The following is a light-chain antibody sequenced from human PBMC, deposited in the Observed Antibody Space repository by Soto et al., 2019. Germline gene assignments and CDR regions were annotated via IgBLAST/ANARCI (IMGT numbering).Light chain of an antibody. CDR2: EVS. CDR1: SSDVGGYNY. CDR3: SSYTSSSTPVV. V-gene: IGLV2-14*01. J-gene: IGLJ2*01. Sequence: QSALTQPASVSGSPGQSITISCTGTSSDVGGYNYVSWYQQHPGKAPKLMTYEVSNRPSGVSNRFSGSKSGNTASLTISGLQAEDEVDYYCSSYTSSSTPVVFGGGTKLTVL.